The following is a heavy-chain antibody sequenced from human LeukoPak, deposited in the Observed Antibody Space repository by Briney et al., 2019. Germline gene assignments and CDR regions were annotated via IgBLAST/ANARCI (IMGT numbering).Heavy chain of an antibody. J-gene: IGHJ4*02. CDR3: AKDISRINVIVVAPGRGIDY. V-gene: IGHV3-11*01. CDR2: ISSSGSTI. Sequence: GGSLRLSCAASGFTFSDYYMSWIRQAPGKGLEWVSYISSSGSTIYYADSVKGRFTISRDNAKNSLYLQMNSLRAEDTAVYYCAKDISRINVIVVAPGRGIDYWGQGTLVTVSS. D-gene: IGHD3-22*01. CDR1: GFTFSDYY.